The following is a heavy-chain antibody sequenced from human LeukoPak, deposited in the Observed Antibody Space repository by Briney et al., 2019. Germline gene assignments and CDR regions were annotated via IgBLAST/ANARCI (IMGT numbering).Heavy chain of an antibody. CDR3: AKDGLRLGELSFAAY. Sequence: GGSLRLSCAASGFTFSSYAMSWVRQAPGKGLEWVSAISGSGGSTYYADSVKGRFTISRDNSKNTLYLQMNSLRAEDAAIYYCAKDGLRLGELSFAAYWGQGTLVTVSS. J-gene: IGHJ4*02. CDR2: ISGSGGST. D-gene: IGHD3-16*02. CDR1: GFTFSSYA. V-gene: IGHV3-23*01.